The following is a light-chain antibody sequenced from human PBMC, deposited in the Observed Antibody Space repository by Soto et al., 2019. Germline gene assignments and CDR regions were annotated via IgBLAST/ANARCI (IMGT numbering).Light chain of an antibody. CDR3: QHYYSPWWT. J-gene: IGKJ1*01. V-gene: IGKV4-1*01. Sequence: DIVMPQSPDSLAVSLGERATINCKSSQTILYSSNNRNYLAWYQLKPGEPPKLLIYCAATRESGVPDRLSGSWSGTDFSRTFSTLEYEGVAADYYQHYYSPWWTFGQGPKVEI. CDR1: QTILYSSNNRNY. CDR2: CAA.